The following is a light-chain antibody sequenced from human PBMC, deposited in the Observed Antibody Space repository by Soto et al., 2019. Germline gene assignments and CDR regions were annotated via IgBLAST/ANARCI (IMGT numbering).Light chain of an antibody. CDR3: AAWDDSLNGRV. CDR1: SSNIGSNT. V-gene: IGLV1-44*01. Sequence: QAVVTQPPSASGTPGQRVTISCSGSSSNIGSNTVNWYQQLPGTAPKLLIYSNNQRPSGVPDRFSGSKSGTSASLAISGLQSEDEADYDCAAWDDSLNGRVFGTGTKVAVL. J-gene: IGLJ1*01. CDR2: SNN.